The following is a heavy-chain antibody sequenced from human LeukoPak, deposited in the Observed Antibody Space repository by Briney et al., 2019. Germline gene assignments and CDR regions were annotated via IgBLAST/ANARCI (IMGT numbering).Heavy chain of an antibody. J-gene: IGHJ4*02. CDR3: PKDQIWSAYYTLDY. CDR2: ISGGGGGP. CDR1: GFTFSSYA. Sequence: GGSLRLSCAASGFTFSSYAMTWVRQAPGKGLEWVSGISGGGGGPSYADSVKGRFTISRDNSRNTLYLQMNSLRVEDTAVYYCPKDQIWSAYYTLDYWGQGTPVTVSS. D-gene: IGHD3-3*01. V-gene: IGHV3-23*01.